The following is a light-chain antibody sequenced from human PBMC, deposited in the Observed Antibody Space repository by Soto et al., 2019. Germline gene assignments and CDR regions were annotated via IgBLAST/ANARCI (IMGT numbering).Light chain of an antibody. J-gene: IGKJ5*01. Sequence: EIVLTQSPGTLSLSPGERATLSCRASQSVSSSYLAWYQQKPGQAPRLLIYGASSRATGIPDRFSGSGSGTDFPLTISSREPEVFAVYYCQHYGASTTFGQGTRLEIK. CDR1: QSVSSSY. V-gene: IGKV3-20*01. CDR2: GAS. CDR3: QHYGASTT.